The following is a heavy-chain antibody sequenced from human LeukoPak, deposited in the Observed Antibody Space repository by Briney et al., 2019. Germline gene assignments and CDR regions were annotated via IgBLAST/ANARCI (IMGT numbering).Heavy chain of an antibody. CDR1: GDSISSSSYY. CDR2: IYHSGST. J-gene: IGHJ4*02. Sequence: SETLSLTCTVSGDSISSSSYYWGWIRQPPGKGLEWIGSIYHSGSTYYNPSLKSRVTITVDTSKNQFSLKVNSVTATDTAVYYCARRIEYSSSPLDYWGQGTLVTVSS. CDR3: ARRIEYSSSPLDY. D-gene: IGHD3-22*01. V-gene: IGHV4-39*01.